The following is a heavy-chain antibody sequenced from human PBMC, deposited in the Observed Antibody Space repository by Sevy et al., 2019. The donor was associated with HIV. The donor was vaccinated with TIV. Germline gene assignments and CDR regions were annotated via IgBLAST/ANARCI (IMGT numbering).Heavy chain of an antibody. J-gene: IGHJ4*02. CDR2: IWYDGSYK. Sequence: GGSLRLSCAASGFTFSSYGMHWVRQAPGKGLECVAVIWYDGSYKYYADSVKGRFTISRDNSKNTLYLQMNSLRAEDTSMYYCARDYDLGSYLDYWGQGTLVTVSS. CDR1: GFTFSSYG. CDR3: ARDYDLGSYLDY. D-gene: IGHD5-12*01. V-gene: IGHV3-33*01.